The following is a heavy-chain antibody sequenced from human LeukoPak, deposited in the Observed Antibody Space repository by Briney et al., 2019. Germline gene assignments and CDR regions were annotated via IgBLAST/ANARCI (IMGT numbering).Heavy chain of an antibody. Sequence: GGSLRLSCAASGFTASSNYMSWVRQAPGKGLEWVSVIYSGGSTYYADSVKGRFTISRDNSKNTLYLQMNSLRAEDTAVYYCARGGDEYCSSTSCYGSWFDPWGQGTLVTVSS. CDR3: ARGGDEYCSSTSCYGSWFDP. D-gene: IGHD2-2*01. CDR1: GFTASSNY. V-gene: IGHV3-53*01. J-gene: IGHJ5*02. CDR2: IYSGGST.